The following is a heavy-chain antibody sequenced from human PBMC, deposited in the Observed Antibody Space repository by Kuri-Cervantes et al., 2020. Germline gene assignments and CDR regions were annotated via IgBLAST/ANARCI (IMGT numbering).Heavy chain of an antibody. CDR2: ISSSGSTI. Sequence: GGSLRLSCAASGFTFSDYYMSWIRQAPGKGLEWVSYISSSGSTIYYADSVKGRFTISRDNAKNSLYLQMNSLRAEDTAVYYCARVADYYGSGSQHYYYYYGMDVWGQGTTVTVSS. J-gene: IGHJ6*02. V-gene: IGHV3-11*04. CDR1: GFTFSDYY. CDR3: ARVADYYGSGSQHYYYYYGMDV. D-gene: IGHD3-10*01.